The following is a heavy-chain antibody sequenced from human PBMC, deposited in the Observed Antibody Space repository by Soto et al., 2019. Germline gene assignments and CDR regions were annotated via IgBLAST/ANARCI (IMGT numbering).Heavy chain of an antibody. Sequence: QITLKESGPTLVKPTQTLTLTCTFSGFSLSTSGVGVGWIRQPPGKALEWLGIIDWDDDKHYSPSLKNRLIXTXVXXKDQVVLTMTNVDPVDTATYYCAHNKYGSAWTLDYWGQGTLVTVSS. CDR2: IDWDDDK. CDR3: AHNKYGSAWTLDY. D-gene: IGHD6-19*01. CDR1: GFSLSTSGVG. J-gene: IGHJ4*02. V-gene: IGHV2-5*02.